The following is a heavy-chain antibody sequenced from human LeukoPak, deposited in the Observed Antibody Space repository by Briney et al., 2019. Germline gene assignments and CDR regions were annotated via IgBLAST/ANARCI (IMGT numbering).Heavy chain of an antibody. V-gene: IGHV3-48*03. CDR3: ARRGIQLWPHDDY. J-gene: IGHJ4*02. CDR1: GFTFSGYE. D-gene: IGHD5-18*01. Sequence: GGSLRPSCTVSGFTFSGYEMNWVRQAPGKGLEWVSYISSSGSTIFYADSVKGRFTISRDNAKNSLYPQMNSLRAEDTAVYYCARRGIQLWPHDDYWGQGTLVTVSS. CDR2: ISSSGSTI.